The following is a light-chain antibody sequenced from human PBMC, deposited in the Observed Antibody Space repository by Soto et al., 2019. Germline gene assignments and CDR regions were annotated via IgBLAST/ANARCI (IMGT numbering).Light chain of an antibody. CDR3: MQALQTRWT. V-gene: IGKV2-28*01. CDR1: QSLRHSNGYNY. CDR2: LGS. J-gene: IGKJ1*01. Sequence: DIVMTQSPLSLPVTPGEPASISCRSSQSLRHSNGYNYLDWYLQKPGQSPQLLIYLGSNRVSGVPDRFSGSGSGTDFTLKISRVEAEDVGVYYCMQALQTRWTFGQGTKVEIK.